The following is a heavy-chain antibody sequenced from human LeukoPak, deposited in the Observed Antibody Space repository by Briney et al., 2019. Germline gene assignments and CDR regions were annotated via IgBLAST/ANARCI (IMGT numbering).Heavy chain of an antibody. V-gene: IGHV4-30-4*01. CDR2: IYYSGST. D-gene: IGHD6-19*01. Sequence: PSETLSLTCTVSGGSISRGDYYWSWIRQPPGRGLEWIGYIYYSGSTYYNPSLKSRVTISVDTSKNQFSLKLSSVTAADTAVYYCARAARGSGWSWFWFDPWGQGTLVTVSS. CDR3: ARAARGSGWSWFWFDP. J-gene: IGHJ5*02. CDR1: GGSISRGDYY.